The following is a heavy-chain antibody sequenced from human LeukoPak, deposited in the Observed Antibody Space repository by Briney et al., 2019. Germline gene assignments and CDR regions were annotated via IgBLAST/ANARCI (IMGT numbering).Heavy chain of an antibody. CDR2: ISSNGDIT. CDR3: ARCPLQNYYDSSNYYPAWFDP. Sequence: GGSLRLSCAASGFTFSDYAMHWVRQAPGKGLEYVSTISSNGDITYYANSVKGRFTISRDNSKNTLYLQLGSLRAEDMALYYCARCPLQNYYDSSNYYPAWFDPWGQGTLVTVSS. J-gene: IGHJ5*02. D-gene: IGHD3-22*01. V-gene: IGHV3-64*01. CDR1: GFTFSDYA.